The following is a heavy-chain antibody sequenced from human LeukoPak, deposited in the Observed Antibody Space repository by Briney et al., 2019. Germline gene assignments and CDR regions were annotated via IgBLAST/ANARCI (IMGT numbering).Heavy chain of an antibody. J-gene: IGHJ3*02. Sequence: GGSLRLSCAASGFIFSNYWMTWVRQAPGKGLEWVANVNQDGSDKYYVDSVKGRFTISRDNAKNSLYLQMNSLRVEDTAVYYCARGWLDIVGAVDIWGQGTMVTVSS. D-gene: IGHD1-26*01. CDR2: VNQDGSDK. CDR3: ARGWLDIVGAVDI. V-gene: IGHV3-7*01. CDR1: GFIFSNYW.